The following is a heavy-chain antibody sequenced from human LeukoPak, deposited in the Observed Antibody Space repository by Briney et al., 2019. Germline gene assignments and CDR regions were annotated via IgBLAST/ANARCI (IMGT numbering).Heavy chain of an antibody. CDR3: ARGLRYSSGWYSPQGWFDL. J-gene: IGHJ5*02. CDR1: GYTFTSYD. Sequence: GASVKVSCKASGYTFTSYDINWVRQATGQGLEWMGWMNPNSGNTGYAQKFQGRVTMTRNTSISTAYMELSSLRSEDTAVYYCARGLRYSSGWYSPQGWFDLWGQGTLVTVSS. D-gene: IGHD6-19*01. V-gene: IGHV1-8*01. CDR2: MNPNSGNT.